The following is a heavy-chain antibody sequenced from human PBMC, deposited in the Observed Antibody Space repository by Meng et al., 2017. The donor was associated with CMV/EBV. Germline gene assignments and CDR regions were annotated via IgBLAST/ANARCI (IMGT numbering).Heavy chain of an antibody. CDR2: IYYSGST. J-gene: IGHJ4*02. Sequence: SISSSSYYWGWIRQPPGKGLEWIGSIYYSGSTYYNPSLKSRVTISVDTSKNQFSLKLSSVTAADTAVHYCARDTWWEPVTMKPRVDYWGQGTLVTVSS. CDR1: SISSSSYY. V-gene: IGHV4-39*07. D-gene: IGHD3-22*01. CDR3: ARDTWWEPVTMKPRVDY.